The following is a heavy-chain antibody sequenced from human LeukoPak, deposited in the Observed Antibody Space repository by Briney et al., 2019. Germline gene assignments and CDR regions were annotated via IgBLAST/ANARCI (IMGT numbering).Heavy chain of an antibody. V-gene: IGHV1-69*04. Sequence: WASVKVSCKASGGTFSSYAISWVRQAPGQGLEWMGRIIPILGIANYAQKFQGRVTITADKSTSTAYMELSSLRSEDTAVYYCARAGEGALYYFDYWGQGTLVTVSS. CDR3: ARAGEGALYYFDY. J-gene: IGHJ4*02. D-gene: IGHD1-26*01. CDR2: IIPILGIA. CDR1: GGTFSSYA.